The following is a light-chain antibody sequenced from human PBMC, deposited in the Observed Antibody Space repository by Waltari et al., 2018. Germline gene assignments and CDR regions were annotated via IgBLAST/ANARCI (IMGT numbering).Light chain of an antibody. V-gene: IGKV3-11*01. CDR2: DAS. CDR1: QSVGSY. Sequence: EIVFTQSPDTLSLSPGDTATLSCRASQSVGSYLAWYQHKPGQPPRLLIYDASNRATGVPARFRGSGSGTDFTLTISSLEAEDSAVYYCQQRSNWTPHTFGQGARLEIK. J-gene: IGKJ2*01. CDR3: QQRSNWTPHT.